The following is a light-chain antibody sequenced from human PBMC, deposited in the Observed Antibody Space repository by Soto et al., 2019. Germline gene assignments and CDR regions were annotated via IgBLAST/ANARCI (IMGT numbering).Light chain of an antibody. Sequence: EIVLTQSPGTLSLSPGERATLSCRASQSVSSGYLAWYQQKPGQAPRLLIYGASSRATGIPDRFSGSGSGSHFTLTISRLESEDFAVYYCQQYDSSPLFTFGPGTKVDIK. V-gene: IGKV3-20*01. CDR2: GAS. CDR3: QQYDSSPLFT. CDR1: QSVSSGY. J-gene: IGKJ3*01.